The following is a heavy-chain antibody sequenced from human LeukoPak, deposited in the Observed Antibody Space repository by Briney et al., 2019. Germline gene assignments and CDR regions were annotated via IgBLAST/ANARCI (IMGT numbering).Heavy chain of an antibody. V-gene: IGHV3-23*01. D-gene: IGHD2-2*01. CDR2: ISNSGAVT. CDR3: VKGGRICSSSTCRVDY. Sequence: GGSLRLSCAASGFSFGSHAMSWVRQAPGKGLEWVSVISNSGAVTHYADSVKGRFTISRDKSNNMLYLQMDNLSAEDTAIYYCVKGGRICSSSTCRVDYWGQGTLVTVSS. J-gene: IGHJ4*02. CDR1: GFSFGSHA.